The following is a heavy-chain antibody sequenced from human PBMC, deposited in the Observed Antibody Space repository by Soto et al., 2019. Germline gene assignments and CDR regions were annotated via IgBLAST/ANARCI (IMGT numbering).Heavy chain of an antibody. D-gene: IGHD5-18*01. Sequence: QVQLVQSEAEVKKPGASMKVSCKASGFPFLNYDIGWARQAPGQGLEWVGWINIYSANTESAQKFQGRLIMTADTSTSTAYMELRSLTSDDTAMYYCARRSAPSYSTTRTEDFDYWGQGTQVTVSS. V-gene: IGHV1-18*01. J-gene: IGHJ4*02. CDR3: ARRSAPSYSTTRTEDFDY. CDR2: INIYSANT. CDR1: GFPFLNYD.